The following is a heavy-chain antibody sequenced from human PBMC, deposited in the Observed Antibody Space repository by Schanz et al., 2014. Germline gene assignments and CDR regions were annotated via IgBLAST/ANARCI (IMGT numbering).Heavy chain of an antibody. V-gene: IGHV4-61*02. J-gene: IGHJ2*01. CDR1: GGSIRSGTYY. Sequence: QVQLQESGPGLVKPSQTLSLTCTVSGGSIRSGTYYWSWIRQPAGKALEWVGRVFPNGITNYNPTLEGRSPMSLDTSKSGFSLALTALTAADTAVYYCARDATWRLDLWGRGTLVTVSS. CDR3: ARDATWRLDL. D-gene: IGHD5-12*01. CDR2: VFPNGIT.